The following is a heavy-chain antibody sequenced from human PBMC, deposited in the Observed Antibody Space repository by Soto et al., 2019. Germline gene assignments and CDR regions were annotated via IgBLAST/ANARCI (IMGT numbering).Heavy chain of an antibody. J-gene: IGHJ6*02. CDR3: AILYYGMDV. CDR2: INHSGST. V-gene: IGHV4-34*01. CDR1: GGSFSGYY. Sequence: PSETLSLTCAVYGGSFSGYYWSWIRQPPGKGLEWIGEINHSGSTNYNPSLKSRVTISVDTSKNQFSLKLRSVTAADTAVYYCAILYYGMDVWGQGTTVTVSS.